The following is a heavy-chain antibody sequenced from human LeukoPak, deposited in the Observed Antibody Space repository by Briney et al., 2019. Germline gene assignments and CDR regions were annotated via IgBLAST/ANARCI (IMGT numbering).Heavy chain of an antibody. Sequence: ASVKVSCKTSGYTFTSYGVSWVRQAPGQGPEWMGWISTYNGNTNYAQNFQGRVTMTTDTSTSTAYMEVRSLGSDDTAVYYCARDLTIAAAGTYGYWGQGTLVAVSS. CDR2: ISTYNGNT. CDR1: GYTFTSYG. CDR3: ARDLTIAAAGTYGY. D-gene: IGHD6-13*01. J-gene: IGHJ4*02. V-gene: IGHV1-18*01.